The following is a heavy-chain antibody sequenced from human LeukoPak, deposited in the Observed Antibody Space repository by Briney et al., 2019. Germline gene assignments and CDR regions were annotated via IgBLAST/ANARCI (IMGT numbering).Heavy chain of an antibody. CDR2: ISAYNGNT. V-gene: IGHV1-18*01. CDR3: ARDRVTYYYDSSGYLWLGDY. CDR1: GYTFTSYG. J-gene: IGHJ4*02. Sequence: ASVKVSCKASGYTFTSYGISWVRQAPGQGLEWMGWISAYNGNTNYAQKLQGRVTMTTVTSTSTAYMELRSLRSDDTAVYYCARDRVTYYYDSSGYLWLGDYWGQGTLVTVSS. D-gene: IGHD3-22*01.